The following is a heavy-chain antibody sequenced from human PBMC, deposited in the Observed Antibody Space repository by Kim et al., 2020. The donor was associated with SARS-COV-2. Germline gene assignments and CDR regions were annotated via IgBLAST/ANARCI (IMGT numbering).Heavy chain of an antibody. J-gene: IGHJ4*02. D-gene: IGHD6-25*01. V-gene: IGHV1-2*02. Sequence: ASVKVSCKASGYTFTGYYMHWVRQAPGQGLEWMGWINPNSGGTNYAQKFQGRVTMTRDTSISTAYMELSRLRSDDTAVYYCARVRLRGLYYFDYWGQGTLVTVSS. CDR1: GYTFTGYY. CDR2: INPNSGGT. CDR3: ARVRLRGLYYFDY.